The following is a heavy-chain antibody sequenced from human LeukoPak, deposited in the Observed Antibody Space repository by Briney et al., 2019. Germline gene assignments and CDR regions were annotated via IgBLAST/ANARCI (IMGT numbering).Heavy chain of an antibody. J-gene: IGHJ4*02. CDR1: GYTFTSYG. Sequence: GASVKVSCKASGYTFTSYGISWVRQAPGQGLEWMGWISAYNGNTNYAQELQGRVTMTTDTSTSTAYMELRSLRSDDTAVYYCARHRDTMIVGYWGDLIHWGQGTLVTVSS. CDR2: ISAYNGNT. V-gene: IGHV1-18*01. CDR3: ARHRDTMIVGYWGDLIH. D-gene: IGHD3-22*01.